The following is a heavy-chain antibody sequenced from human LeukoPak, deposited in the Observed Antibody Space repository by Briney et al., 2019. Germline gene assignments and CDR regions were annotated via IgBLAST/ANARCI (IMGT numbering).Heavy chain of an antibody. CDR3: ARVHSSSCYTRYMDV. V-gene: IGHV3-21*01. J-gene: IGHJ6*03. D-gene: IGHD6-13*01. CDR2: ISSSSSYI. CDR1: GFTFSSYA. Sequence: PGGSLRLSCAASGFTFSSYAMSWVRQAPGKGLEWVSSISSSSSYIYYADSVKGRFTISRDNAKNSLYLQMNSLRAEDTAVYYCARVHSSSCYTRYMDVWGKGTTVTVSS.